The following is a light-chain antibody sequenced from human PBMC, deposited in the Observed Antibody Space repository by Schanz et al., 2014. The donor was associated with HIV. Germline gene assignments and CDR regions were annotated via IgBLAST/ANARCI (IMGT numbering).Light chain of an antibody. V-gene: IGLV4-69*01. J-gene: IGLJ3*02. CDR3: VLYMGSGIWV. Sequence: QPVLTQSPSASASLGASVKLTCTLSSGHSSSAIAWHQQQPEKGPRYLMKLNSDGSHSKGDGVPDRFSGSILGNKAALTITGAQADDESDYYCVLYMGSGIWVFGGGTKLTVL. CDR1: SGHSSSA. CDR2: LNSDGSH.